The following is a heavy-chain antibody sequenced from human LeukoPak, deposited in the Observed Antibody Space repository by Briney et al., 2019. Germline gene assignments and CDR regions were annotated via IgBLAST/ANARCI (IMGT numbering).Heavy chain of an antibody. CDR1: GFTFSSNA. V-gene: IGHV3-48*04. D-gene: IGHD4-23*01. CDR2: ISSSGSTI. J-gene: IGHJ6*03. Sequence: GGSLRLSCAASGFTFSSNAMSWVRQAPGKGLEWVSYISSSGSTIYYADSVKGRFTISRDNAKNSLYLQMNSLRAEDTAVYYCARADYGGNSGNYYYYMDVWGKGTTVTISS. CDR3: ARADYGGNSGNYYYYMDV.